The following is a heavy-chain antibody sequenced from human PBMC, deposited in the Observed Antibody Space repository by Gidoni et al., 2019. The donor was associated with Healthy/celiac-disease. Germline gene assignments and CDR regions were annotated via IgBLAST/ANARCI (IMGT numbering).Heavy chain of an antibody. J-gene: IGHJ4*02. V-gene: IGHV4-39*01. D-gene: IGHD5-18*01. CDR1: GGSISSSSYY. Sequence: QLQLQESGPGLVKPSETLSLTCTVSGGSISSSSYYWGWIRQPPGKGLEWIGSIYYSGSTYYNPSLKSRVTISVDTSKNQFSLKLSSVTAADTAVYYCARMFTAMVTRIDYWGQGTLVTVSS. CDR2: IYYSGST. CDR3: ARMFTAMVTRIDY.